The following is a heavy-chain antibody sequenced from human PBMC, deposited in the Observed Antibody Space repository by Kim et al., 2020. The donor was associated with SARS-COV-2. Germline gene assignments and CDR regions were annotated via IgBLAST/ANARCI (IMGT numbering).Heavy chain of an antibody. CDR1: GFTFSSYS. Sequence: GGSLRLSCAASGFTFSSYSMNWVRQAPGKGLEWVSYISSSSSTIYYADSVKGRFTISRDNAKNSLYLQMNSLRAEDTAVYYCARTPTPTMIVVVDDYWGQGTLVTVSS. D-gene: IGHD3-22*01. CDR2: ISSSSSTI. CDR3: ARTPTPTMIVVVDDY. J-gene: IGHJ4*02. V-gene: IGHV3-48*04.